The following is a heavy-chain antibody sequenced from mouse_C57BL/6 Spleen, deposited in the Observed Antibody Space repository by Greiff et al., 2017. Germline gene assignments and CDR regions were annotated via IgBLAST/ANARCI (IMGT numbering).Heavy chain of an antibody. V-gene: IGHV5-4*01. D-gene: IGHD1-1*01. Sequence: EVKLVESGGGLVKPGGSLKLSCAASGFTFSSYAMSWVRQTPEKRLEWVATISDGGSYTYYPDNVKGRFTISRDNAKNNLYLQMSHLKSEDTAMYYCARDLELLPSDYWGQGTTLTVSS. CDR3: ARDLELLPSDY. J-gene: IGHJ2*01. CDR1: GFTFSSYA. CDR2: ISDGGSYT.